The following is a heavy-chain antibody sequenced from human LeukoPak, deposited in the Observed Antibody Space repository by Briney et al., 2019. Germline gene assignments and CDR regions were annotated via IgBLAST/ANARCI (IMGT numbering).Heavy chain of an antibody. J-gene: IGHJ4*02. CDR2: IDTSGST. V-gene: IGHV4-4*07. D-gene: IGHD6-19*01. CDR3: ARDSSGWPYFDY. Sequence: PSETLSLTCTVSGGSISGHYWSWIRQPAGKGLEWIGRIDTSGSTTYNPSLKSRGTMSVDTSKNQFSLKLSSVTAADTAVYYCARDSSGWPYFDYWGQGTLVTVSS. CDR1: GGSISGHY.